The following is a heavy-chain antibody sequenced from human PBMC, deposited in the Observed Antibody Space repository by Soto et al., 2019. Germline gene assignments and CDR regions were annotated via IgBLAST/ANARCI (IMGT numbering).Heavy chain of an antibody. J-gene: IGHJ4*02. CDR2: ISSTSGDQ. CDR1: GFTFNTYT. CDR3: AGSYDWLLYFGEGVFH. V-gene: IGHV3-21*01. D-gene: IGHD3-9*01. Sequence: GGSLRLSCAASGFTFNTYTMNWVRQTPGKGLEWVASISSTSGDQHYADSVKGRFTISRDNLRNPLYLQMNSLRDDDTAVYYCAGSYDWLLYFGEGVFHWGQGIPVTVSS.